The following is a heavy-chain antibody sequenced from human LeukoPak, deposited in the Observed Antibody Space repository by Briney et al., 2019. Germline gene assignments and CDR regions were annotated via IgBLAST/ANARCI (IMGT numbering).Heavy chain of an antibody. CDR3: ARATLGYSYGAFDY. V-gene: IGHV3-48*03. CDR2: ISSSGSII. CDR1: GFTFSSYA. D-gene: IGHD5-18*01. J-gene: IGHJ4*02. Sequence: GGSLRLSCAASGFTFSSYAMSWVRQAPGKGLEWVSYISSSGSIIYYADSVKGRFTISRDNAKNSLYLQMNSLRAEDTAVYYCARATLGYSYGAFDYWGQGTLVTVSS.